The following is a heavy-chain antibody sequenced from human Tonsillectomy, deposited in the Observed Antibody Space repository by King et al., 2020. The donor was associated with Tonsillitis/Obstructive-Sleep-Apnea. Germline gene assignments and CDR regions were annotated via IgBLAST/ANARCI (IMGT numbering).Heavy chain of an antibody. CDR2: ISAYNGNT. Sequence: QLVQSGAEVKKPGASVKVSCKASGYTFINYGITWVRQAPGQGLEWMGWISAYNGNTNYAQKLQGRVTMTTDTSTSTAYMELRSLRSDDTAVYYCARDWANVISVSRGAELTNWFDPWGQGTLVTVSS. J-gene: IGHJ5*02. D-gene: IGHD2/OR15-2a*01. CDR1: GYTFINYG. CDR3: ARDWANVISVSRGAELTNWFDP. V-gene: IGHV1-18*01.